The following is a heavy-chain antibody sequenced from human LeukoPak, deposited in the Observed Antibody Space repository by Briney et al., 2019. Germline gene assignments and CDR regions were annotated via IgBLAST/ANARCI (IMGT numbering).Heavy chain of an antibody. CDR1: GFILSDYY. J-gene: IGHJ4*02. V-gene: IGHV3-11*04. CDR2: ISSSDSTI. CDR3: ARHQMATISDFDY. D-gene: IGHD5-24*01. Sequence: GGSLRLSCAASGFILSDYYMSWIRQAPGKGLEGVSYISSSDSTIYNADSVKGRFTISRDNAENSLYLQMNSLRVGDTAVYYCARHQMATISDFDYWGQGTLVTVSS.